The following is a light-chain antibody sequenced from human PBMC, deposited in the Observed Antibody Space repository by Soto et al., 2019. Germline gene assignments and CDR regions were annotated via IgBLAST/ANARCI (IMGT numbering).Light chain of an antibody. V-gene: IGKV4-1*01. Sequence: DIVMTQSPDSLAVFLGERATINCRSNQSLFYNSYRKNYLVWYRQKPEQPPQLLIYWASARESGVPERFSGSGSATDSTVTTDTLQADDVGVYYCQSYLDSPSTIGQGTWPEI. CDR2: WAS. CDR1: QSLFYNSYRKNY. CDR3: QSYLDSPST. J-gene: IGKJ5*01.